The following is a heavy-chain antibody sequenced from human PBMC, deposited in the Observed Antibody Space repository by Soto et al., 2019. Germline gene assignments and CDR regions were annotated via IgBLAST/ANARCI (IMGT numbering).Heavy chain of an antibody. V-gene: IGHV4-4*07. CDR2: VYSSGAT. D-gene: IGHD1-20*01. Sequence: QVQLQESGPGLVKPSETLSLTCTVSGDSVSNYYWSWIRQPAGRGLEWIGRVYSSGATDYNPSLNGRVTMSVDTSRNQFSLRLSSVTAADTAIYYCTKGHNWNRYYHGVEVWGQGTAVTVSS. CDR1: GDSVSNYY. J-gene: IGHJ6*02. CDR3: TKGHNWNRYYHGVEV.